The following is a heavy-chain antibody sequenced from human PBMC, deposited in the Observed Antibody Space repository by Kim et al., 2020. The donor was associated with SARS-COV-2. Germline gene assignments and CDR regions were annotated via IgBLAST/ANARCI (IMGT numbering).Heavy chain of an antibody. CDR3: AKDSLLQYNWFDP. Sequence: YADSVKGRFTISRDNSKNTLYLQMNSLRAEDTAVYYCAKDSLLQYNWFDPWGQGTLVTVSS. D-gene: IGHD2-15*01. J-gene: IGHJ5*02. V-gene: IGHV3-23*01.